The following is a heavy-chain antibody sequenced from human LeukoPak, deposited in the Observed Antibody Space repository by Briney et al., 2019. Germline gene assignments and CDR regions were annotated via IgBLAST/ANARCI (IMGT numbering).Heavy chain of an antibody. CDR1: GFTFSSYA. Sequence: GGSLRLSCAASGFTFSSYAMSWVRQAPGKGLEWVSAISGSGGSTYYADSVKGRFTISRDNSKNTLYLQMNSLRAEDTAVYYCAKDWNRGCSSTSCRGDYWGQGTLVTVSS. CDR3: AKDWNRGCSSTSCRGDY. J-gene: IGHJ4*02. D-gene: IGHD2-2*01. V-gene: IGHV3-23*01. CDR2: ISGSGGST.